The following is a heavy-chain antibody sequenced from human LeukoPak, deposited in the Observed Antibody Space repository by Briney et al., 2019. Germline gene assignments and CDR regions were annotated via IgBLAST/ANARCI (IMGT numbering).Heavy chain of an antibody. CDR2: ISYDGSNK. D-gene: IGHD4-17*01. J-gene: IGHJ2*01. CDR1: GFTFSSYA. V-gene: IGHV3-30-3*01. Sequence: PGRSLRLSCAASGFTFSSYAMHWVRQAPGKGLEWVSVISYDGSNKYYADSVKGRFTISRDNSKNTLYLQMNSLRAEDTAVYYCARDRGATVTNWYFDLWGRGTLVTVSS. CDR3: ARDRGATVTNWYFDL.